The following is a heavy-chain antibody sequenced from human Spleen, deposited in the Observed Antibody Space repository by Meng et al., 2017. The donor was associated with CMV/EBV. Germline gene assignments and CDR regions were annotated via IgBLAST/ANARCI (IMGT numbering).Heavy chain of an antibody. V-gene: IGHV1-69*05. Sequence: GTFSSYAVNWVRQAPGQGLEWMGGIIPALNTANYAQKFQGRVTITTDESTSTAYMELSSLRADDTAVYYCARDPHCGRIRCYNWFDPWGQGTLVTVSS. CDR3: ARDPHCGRIRCYNWFDP. CDR2: IIPALNTA. D-gene: IGHD2-21*01. J-gene: IGHJ5*02. CDR1: GTFSSYA.